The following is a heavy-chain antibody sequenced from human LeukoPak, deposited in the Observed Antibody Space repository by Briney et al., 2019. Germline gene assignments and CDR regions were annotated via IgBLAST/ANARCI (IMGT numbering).Heavy chain of an antibody. CDR2: IYYSGST. D-gene: IGHD3-3*01. Sequence: NSSQTLSLTCTVSGGSISSGSYYWSWIRQPPGKGLEWIGSIYYSGSTYYNPSLKSRVTISVDTSKHQFSLKLSSVTAADTAVYYCARLDTIFGVAKGFDYWGQGTLVTVSS. J-gene: IGHJ4*02. CDR3: ARLDTIFGVAKGFDY. V-gene: IGHV4-39*07. CDR1: GGSISSGSYY.